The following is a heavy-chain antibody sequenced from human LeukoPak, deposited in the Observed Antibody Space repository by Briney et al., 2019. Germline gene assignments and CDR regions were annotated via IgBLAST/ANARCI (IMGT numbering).Heavy chain of an antibody. CDR1: GFTFDDFA. V-gene: IGHV3-9*03. Sequence: GGSLRLSCEASGFTFDDFAMHWVRQAPGKGLEWVSGISWNSGSIGYADSVKGRFTISRDNAKNSLYLQMNSLRAEDMALYYCAKGSGIAARPGYYFDYWGQGTLVTVSS. J-gene: IGHJ4*02. CDR3: AKGSGIAARPGYYFDY. CDR2: ISWNSGSI. D-gene: IGHD6-6*01.